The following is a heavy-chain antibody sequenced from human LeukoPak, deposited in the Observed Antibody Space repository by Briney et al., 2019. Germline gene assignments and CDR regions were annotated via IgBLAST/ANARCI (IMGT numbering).Heavy chain of an antibody. D-gene: IGHD6-19*01. CDR3: ARVAVAGVGCYYYYYMDV. Sequence: PSETLSLTCTVSGGSISSYYWSWIRQPAGKGLEWIGRIYTSGSTNYNPSLKSRVTMSVDTSKNQFSLKLSSVTAADAAVYYCARVAVAGVGCYYYYYMDVWGKGTTGTVSS. V-gene: IGHV4-4*07. CDR2: IYTSGST. CDR1: GGSISSYY. J-gene: IGHJ6*03.